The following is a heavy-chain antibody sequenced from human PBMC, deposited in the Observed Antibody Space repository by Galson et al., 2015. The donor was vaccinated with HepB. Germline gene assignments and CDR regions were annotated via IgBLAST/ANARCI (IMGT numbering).Heavy chain of an antibody. Sequence: SLRLSCAASGFTFSTYSLNWVRQAPGKGLEWVSAVSSSSIYKYYADSVKGRFTISRDNAKSSLYVQMNNLRAEDAAVYYCARGRGDIGGYYAFDYWGKGALDTVSS. CDR1: GFTFSTYS. CDR2: VSSSSIYK. V-gene: IGHV3-21*06. D-gene: IGHD3-3*01. J-gene: IGHJ4*02. CDR3: ARGRGDIGGYYAFDY.